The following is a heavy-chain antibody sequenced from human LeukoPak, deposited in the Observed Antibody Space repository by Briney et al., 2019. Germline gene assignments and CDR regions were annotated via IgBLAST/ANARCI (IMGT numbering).Heavy chain of an antibody. Sequence: TSETLSLTCAVSGGSISSGGYSWSWIRQPPGKGLEWIGYIYHSGSTYYNPSLKSRVTISVDRSKNQSSLKLSSVTAADTAVYYCATGHNYYFDYWGQGTLVTVSS. D-gene: IGHD1-1*01. V-gene: IGHV4-30-2*01. CDR1: GGSISSGGYS. CDR3: ATGHNYYFDY. J-gene: IGHJ4*02. CDR2: IYHSGST.